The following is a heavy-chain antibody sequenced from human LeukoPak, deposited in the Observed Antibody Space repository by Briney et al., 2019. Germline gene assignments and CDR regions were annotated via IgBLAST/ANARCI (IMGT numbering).Heavy chain of an antibody. CDR1: GFTFGNYW. Sequence: GGSLRLSCAASGFTFGNYWMHWVRQAPGKEPVGVSRINDDGRSTAYAGFVKGRFTISRDNAKNTLYLQMNSLSVDDTAVYYCARDGESASYKNGYFDCWGQGTLVTVSS. D-gene: IGHD3-10*01. CDR3: ARDGESASYKNGYFDC. V-gene: IGHV3-74*03. J-gene: IGHJ4*02. CDR2: INDDGRST.